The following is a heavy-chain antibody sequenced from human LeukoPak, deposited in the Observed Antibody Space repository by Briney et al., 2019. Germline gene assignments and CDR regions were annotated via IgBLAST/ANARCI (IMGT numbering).Heavy chain of an antibody. CDR2: INPNTGDT. Sequence: ASVTVSCKTSGYTFTAYYIHWVRQAPGQGLEWMGRINPNTGDTNYAQRFQGRVTMTRDTSTTTAYMTVNRVTSDYTAVYYCVRALGVGCGQNAYYFDFWGQGALVTVSS. D-gene: IGHD3-16*01. CDR1: GYTFTAYY. J-gene: IGHJ4*02. V-gene: IGHV1-2*06. CDR3: VRALGVGCGQNAYYFDF.